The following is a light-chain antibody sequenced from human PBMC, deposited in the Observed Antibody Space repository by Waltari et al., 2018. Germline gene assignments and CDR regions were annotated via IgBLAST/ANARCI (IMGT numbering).Light chain of an antibody. V-gene: IGLV3-21*04. CDR2: YDS. Sequence: SYVLTQPPSVSVAPGETASLTGGGANIGSYRVHWYQQKPGQAPLLIIFYDSDRPSGIPARFSGSNSGNTATLTITSVEAGDEARYYCHVWHAHFDPGVFGTGTEVTVL. CDR3: HVWHAHFDPGV. CDR1: NIGSYR. J-gene: IGLJ1*01.